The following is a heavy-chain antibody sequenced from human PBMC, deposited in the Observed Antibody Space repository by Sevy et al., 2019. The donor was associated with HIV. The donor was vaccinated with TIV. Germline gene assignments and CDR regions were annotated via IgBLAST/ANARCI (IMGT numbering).Heavy chain of an antibody. J-gene: IGHJ5*02. V-gene: IGHV4-39*02. CDR2: IYHSGST. D-gene: IGHD6-19*01. CDR3: ARDVAVAAPGWFDP. Sequence: SETLSLTCTVSGGSISSITHYWAWIRQPPGKGLEWVGNIYHSGSTYYNPSLKSRVTISVDTSRNQFSLKLTSVTAADTAVYYCARDVAVAAPGWFDPWGQGTLVTVSS. CDR1: GGSISSITHY.